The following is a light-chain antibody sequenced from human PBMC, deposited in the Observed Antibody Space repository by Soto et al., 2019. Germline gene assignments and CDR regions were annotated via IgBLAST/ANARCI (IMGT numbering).Light chain of an antibody. CDR3: SSFTGPTTLDV. CDR1: SSDVGAYKY. J-gene: IGLJ1*01. V-gene: IGLV2-14*03. CDR2: GVS. Sequence: QSALTQPASVSGSPGQSVTISCTGTSSDVGAYKYVSWYQKHPGKAPKLMIYGVSNRPSGVSNRFSGSKSGNTAFLTISVLQPEGEADYYCSSFTGPTTLDVFGTGTKLTVL.